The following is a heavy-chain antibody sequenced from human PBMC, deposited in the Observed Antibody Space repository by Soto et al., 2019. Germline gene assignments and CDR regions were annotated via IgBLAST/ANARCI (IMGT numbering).Heavy chain of an antibody. D-gene: IGHD3-10*01. CDR1: GFNFSDYG. Sequence: EVQLVESGGGLVKPGQSLRRSCTASGFNFSDYGMSWVRQAPGKGLEWVSSITFSSLYIYYAESVRGRFVISRDDSKNSLFLQMDRLKPEDTAFYYCARSGDVAVGWFDPWGQGTQVTVSS. J-gene: IGHJ5*02. V-gene: IGHV3-21*02. CDR3: ARSGDVAVGWFDP. CDR2: ITFSSLYI.